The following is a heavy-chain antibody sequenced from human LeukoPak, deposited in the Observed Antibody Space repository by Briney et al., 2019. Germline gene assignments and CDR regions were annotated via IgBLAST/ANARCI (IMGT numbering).Heavy chain of an antibody. V-gene: IGHV3-53*01. CDR2: IYSGGST. Sequence: GGSLRLSCAASGFTVSSNYMSWVRQAPGKGLKWVSVIYSGGSTYYADSVKGRFTISRDNSKNTLYLQVNSLRAEDTAVYYCARQGSSSSSLDYWGQGTLVTVSS. CDR1: GFTVSSNY. J-gene: IGHJ4*02. D-gene: IGHD6-6*01. CDR3: ARQGSSSSSLDY.